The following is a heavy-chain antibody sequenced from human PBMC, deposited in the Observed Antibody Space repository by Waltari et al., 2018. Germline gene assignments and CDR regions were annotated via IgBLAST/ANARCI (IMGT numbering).Heavy chain of an antibody. Sequence: QVQLQESGPGLVEPSGTLSLTCAVSGDSIRSNYWWSWVRQSPGKGLEWIGQIHHSGRTHYNPSFESRLSMSVDRSKNQFSLNLNSVTAADTAVYYCAGDRAIGLFFDYWGQGTLVTVSS. CDR1: GDSIRSNYW. D-gene: IGHD2-2*01. CDR3: AGDRAIGLFFDY. V-gene: IGHV4-4*02. CDR2: IHHSGRT. J-gene: IGHJ4*02.